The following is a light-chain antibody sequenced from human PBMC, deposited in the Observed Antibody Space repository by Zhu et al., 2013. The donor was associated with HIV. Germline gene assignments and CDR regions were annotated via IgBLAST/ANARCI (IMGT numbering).Light chain of an antibody. CDR2: AAS. J-gene: IGKJ2*04. V-gene: IGKV1-39*01. CDR1: QTISTY. Sequence: DIQMTQSPSSLSASVGDGVTITCRASQTISTYLNWYQQKPGKAPKLLIYAASSLQSGVPSRFSGSGSGTAFTLTISSLQPEDFATYYCQQSYNTPCSFGQGTKLEIK. CDR3: QQSYNTPCS.